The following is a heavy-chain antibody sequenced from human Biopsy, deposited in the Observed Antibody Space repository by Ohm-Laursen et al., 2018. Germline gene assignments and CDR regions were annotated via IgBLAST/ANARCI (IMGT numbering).Heavy chain of an antibody. CDR2: INQAGTT. Sequence: TLSLTCAVFGKTFSDYQWSWIRQPPGKGLEWIGQINQAGTTNYNPSLKSRVSISADASKYEFSLRLTSVTAADTAVYLCGNEVHGRDYWGLGAQVTISS. CDR1: GKTFSDYQ. J-gene: IGHJ4*02. CDR3: GNEVHGRDY. V-gene: IGHV4-34*08. D-gene: IGHD2-15*01.